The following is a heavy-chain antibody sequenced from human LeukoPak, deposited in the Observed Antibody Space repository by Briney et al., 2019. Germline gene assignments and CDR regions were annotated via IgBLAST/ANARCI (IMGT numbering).Heavy chain of an antibody. D-gene: IGHD2-15*01. Sequence: SETLSLTCTVSGGSISSYYWSWIRQPPGKGLERIGYIYYTGNTNYNPSLQSRVTISADTSKNQISLKLSSVTAADTAVYFCARGEYCSGGSCYWFDPWGQGTLVTVSS. CDR2: IYYTGNT. CDR1: GGSISSYY. CDR3: ARGEYCSGGSCYWFDP. J-gene: IGHJ5*02. V-gene: IGHV4-59*01.